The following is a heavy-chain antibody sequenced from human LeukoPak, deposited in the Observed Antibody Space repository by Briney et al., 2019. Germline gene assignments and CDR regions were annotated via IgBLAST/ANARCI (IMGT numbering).Heavy chain of an antibody. D-gene: IGHD3-10*01. CDR2: ISNSGRT. CDR3: VRGPYGSGISNWFDP. J-gene: IGHJ5*02. CDR1: GGSISSYY. Sequence: SETLSLTCTVSGGSISSYYWTWIRQPPGKGLEWIGYISNSGRTNCNPSLQSRVTVSVDTSKNQFSLKLTSVTAADTAVYYCVRGPYGSGISNWFDPWGQGTLVIVSS. V-gene: IGHV4-59*01.